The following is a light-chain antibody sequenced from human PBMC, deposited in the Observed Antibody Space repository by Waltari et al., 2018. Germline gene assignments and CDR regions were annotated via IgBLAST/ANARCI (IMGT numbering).Light chain of an antibody. CDR2: ERT. Sequence: QSALTQPASVSGSPGQSIPISCSGGNSDMGRYNYVSWYQQNPGKVPKPTIYERTKRPPGVSNRFSGSKSGNTASLTISGLQAQDEGDYHCCSYTVTATYVCGKGTTVTVL. CDR3: CSYTVTATYV. V-gene: IGLV2-14*01. CDR1: NSDMGRYNY. J-gene: IGLJ1*01.